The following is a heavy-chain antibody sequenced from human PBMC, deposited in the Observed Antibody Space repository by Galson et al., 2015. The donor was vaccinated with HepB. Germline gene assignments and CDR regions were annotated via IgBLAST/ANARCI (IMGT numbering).Heavy chain of an antibody. J-gene: IGHJ4*02. V-gene: IGHV3-9*01. CDR2: ISWNSGSI. CDR1: GFTFDDYA. Sequence: SLRLSCAASGFTFDDYAMHWVRQAPGKGLEWVSGISWNSGSIGYADSVKGRFTISRDNAKNSLYLQMNSLRAEDTAVYYCAKSYSGTYYADYWAREPWSPSPQ. CDR3: AKSYSGTYYADY. D-gene: IGHD1-26*01.